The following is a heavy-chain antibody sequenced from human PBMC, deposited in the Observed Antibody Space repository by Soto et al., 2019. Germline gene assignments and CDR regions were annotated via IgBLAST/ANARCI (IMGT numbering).Heavy chain of an antibody. D-gene: IGHD5-18*01. CDR3: ARDPAAYSYGFEQNWYFDY. J-gene: IGHJ4*02. CDR2: ISYDGSNK. CDR1: GFTFSSYA. Sequence: GGSLRLSCAASGFTFSSYAMHWVRQAPGKGLEWVAVISYDGSNKYYADSVKGRFTISRDNSKNTLYLQMNSLRAEDTAVYYCARDPAAYSYGFEQNWYFDYWGQGTLVTVSS. V-gene: IGHV3-30-3*01.